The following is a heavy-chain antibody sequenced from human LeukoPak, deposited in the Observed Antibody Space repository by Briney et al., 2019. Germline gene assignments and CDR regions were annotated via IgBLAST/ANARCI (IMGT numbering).Heavy chain of an antibody. J-gene: IGHJ4*02. V-gene: IGHV4-39*01. CDR1: GGSISSSSYY. CDR2: IYYSGST. D-gene: IGHD2/OR15-2a*01. CDR3: ARRLSFHGQKYYFDY. Sequence: SEPLSLTCTVSGGSISSSSYYWGWIRQPPGKGLEWIGSIYYSGSTNYNPSLKSRVTISVDTSKNQFSLKLSSVTAADTAVYYCARRLSFHGQKYYFDYWGQGTLV.